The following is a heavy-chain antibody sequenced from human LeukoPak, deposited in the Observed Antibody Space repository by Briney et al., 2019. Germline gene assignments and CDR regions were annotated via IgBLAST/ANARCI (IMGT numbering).Heavy chain of an antibody. CDR1: GGSISNYH. CDR2: IYYTGST. V-gene: IGHV4-59*01. J-gene: IGHJ4*02. Sequence: TSETLSLTCTVSGGSISNYHWSWIRQPPGMGLEWIGYIYYTGSTKYNPSLKSRVTISVDTSKNQFSLKLYSVTAADTAVYYCARVVDYGYSDYWGLGTLVTVSS. CDR3: ARVVDYGYSDY. D-gene: IGHD4/OR15-4a*01.